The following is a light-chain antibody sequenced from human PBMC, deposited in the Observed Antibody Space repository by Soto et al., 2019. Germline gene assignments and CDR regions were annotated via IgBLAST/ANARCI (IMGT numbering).Light chain of an antibody. CDR3: QQYGSSGT. CDR1: QSVSSN. Sequence: EILMTQSPSTLSVSPGERATLSCRASQSVSSNLAWYQQKPGQAPRLLIYGASTRATGIPARFSGSGSGTDFTLTISRLEPEDSSVYYCQQYGSSGTFGQGTKVDIK. J-gene: IGKJ1*01. CDR2: GAS. V-gene: IGKV3-15*01.